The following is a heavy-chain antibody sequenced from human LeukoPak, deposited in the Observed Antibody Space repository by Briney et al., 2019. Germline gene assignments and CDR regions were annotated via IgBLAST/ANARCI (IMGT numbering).Heavy chain of an antibody. D-gene: IGHD3-10*01. CDR3: VKDRAVRGVTAFDY. CDR1: GFTFSSYA. CDR2: ISGSGGST. J-gene: IGHJ4*02. Sequence: PGGSLRLSCAASGFTFSSYAMSWVRQAPGKGLEWVSAISGSGGSTYYADSVKGRFTISRDNSKNTLYLQMSSLRAEDTAVYYCVKDRAVRGVTAFDYWGQGTLVTVSS. V-gene: IGHV3-23*01.